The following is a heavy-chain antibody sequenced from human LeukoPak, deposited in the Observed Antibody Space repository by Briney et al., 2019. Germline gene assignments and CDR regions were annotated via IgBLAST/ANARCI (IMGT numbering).Heavy chain of an antibody. CDR3: VKDRCDGTTCPEV. D-gene: IGHD2-2*01. V-gene: IGHV3-23*01. CDR1: GFSFSTYA. CDR2: ISKSGDNT. J-gene: IGHJ4*02. Sequence: PGGSLRLSCAASGFSFSTYAMTWVRQAPGEGLEWVSGISKSGDNTYYTDSEKGRFTISRDNSRNTLHLQMSSLRAEDTALYYCVKDRCDGTTCPEVWGQGTLVTVSS.